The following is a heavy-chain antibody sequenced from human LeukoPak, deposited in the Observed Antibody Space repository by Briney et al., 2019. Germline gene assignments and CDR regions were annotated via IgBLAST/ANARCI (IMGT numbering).Heavy chain of an antibody. CDR3: ARDTAVAGQNWFDP. D-gene: IGHD6-19*01. CDR2: IYHSGST. J-gene: IGHJ5*02. CDR1: GXSISSSNW. Sequence: SGTLSLTCAVSGXSISSSNWWSWVRQPPGKGLEWIGEIYHSGSTNYNPSLKSRVTISVDKSKNQFSLKLSSVTAADTAVYYCARDTAVAGQNWFDPWGQGTLVTVSS. V-gene: IGHV4-4*02.